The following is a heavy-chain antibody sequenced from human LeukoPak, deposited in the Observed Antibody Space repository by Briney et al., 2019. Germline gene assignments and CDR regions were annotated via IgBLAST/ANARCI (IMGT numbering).Heavy chain of an antibody. CDR2: INQNGGET. CDR3: ARDGTAPGLYFDL. J-gene: IGHJ4*01. CDR1: GFTFSDFW. Sequence: PGGSLRLSCAVSGFTFSDFWMNWVRRSPGKGLEWEASINQNGGETSNVDSVKGRFTISRDNPKNSLYLQMSSLRAEDTAVYYCARDGTAPGLYFDLWGQGTLVTVSS. V-gene: IGHV3-7*01. D-gene: IGHD6-13*01.